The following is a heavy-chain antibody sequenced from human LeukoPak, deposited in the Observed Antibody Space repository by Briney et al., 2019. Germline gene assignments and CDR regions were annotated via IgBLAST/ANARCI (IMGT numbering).Heavy chain of an antibody. CDR3: AKSMLYYYDSSGYYAGWAFDI. J-gene: IGHJ3*02. Sequence: PGGSLRLSCAASGFTVSSNYMSWVRQAPGKGLEWVSAISGSGGSTYYADSVKGRFTISRDNSKNTLYLQMNSLRAEDTAVYYCAKSMLYYYDSSGYYAGWAFDIWGQGTMVTVSS. V-gene: IGHV3-23*01. D-gene: IGHD3-22*01. CDR2: ISGSGGST. CDR1: GFTVSSNY.